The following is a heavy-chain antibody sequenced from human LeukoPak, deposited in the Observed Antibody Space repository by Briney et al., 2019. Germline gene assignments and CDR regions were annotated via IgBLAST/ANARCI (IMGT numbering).Heavy chain of an antibody. J-gene: IGHJ4*02. CDR1: GFNVKTNF. CDR2: IYSGGST. Sequence: PGGSLRLSCEASGFNVKTNFMFWVRQAPGKGLEWVSAIYSGGSTYYADSVKGRFTISRDNSKNTLYLQMNSLRAEDTAVYYCARVWLTGTFYYFDYWGQGTLVTVSS. D-gene: IGHD1-7*01. V-gene: IGHV3-53*01. CDR3: ARVWLTGTFYYFDY.